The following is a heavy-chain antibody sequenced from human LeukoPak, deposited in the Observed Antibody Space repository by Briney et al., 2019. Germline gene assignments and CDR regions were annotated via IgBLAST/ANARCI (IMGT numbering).Heavy chain of an antibody. J-gene: IGHJ4*02. CDR2: INPSSGGT. D-gene: IGHD2-2*01. CDR1: GYTFTGYY. Sequence: EASVKVSCKASGYTFTGYYMHWVRQAPGQGLEWMGWINPSSGGTNYAQKFQGRVTMTRDTSISTACMELSRLRSDDTAVYYCARGFVVVPAAMSYWGQGTLVTVSS. CDR3: ARGFVVVPAAMSY. V-gene: IGHV1-2*02.